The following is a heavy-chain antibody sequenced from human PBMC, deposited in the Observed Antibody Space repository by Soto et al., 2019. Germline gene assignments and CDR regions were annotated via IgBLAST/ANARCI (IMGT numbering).Heavy chain of an antibody. CDR2: IWYDGSNK. J-gene: IGHJ4*02. D-gene: IGHD1-7*01. CDR1: GFTISTHG. V-gene: IGHV3-33*03. CDR3: AAATTWNFHFPY. Sequence: QAQLVESGGGVVQPGTSLRLSCAASGFTISTHGMHWVRQAPGKGLEWLANIWYDGSNKFYAESVKGRFSISKDNSKNTLYLQMSSLRDDDTAVYYCAAATTWNFHFPYWGQGTQVIVSS.